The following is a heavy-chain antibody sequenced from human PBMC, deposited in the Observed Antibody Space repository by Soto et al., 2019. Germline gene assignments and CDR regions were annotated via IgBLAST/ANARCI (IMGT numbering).Heavy chain of an antibody. D-gene: IGHD2-21*01. CDR3: ARCDYFICY. CDR1: GGTFSSYA. CDR2: IIPIFGTA. Sequence: QVQLVQSGAEVKKPGSSVKVSCKASGGTFSSYAISWVRQAPGQGLEWMGGIIPIFGTANYAQKFQGRVTLSADKPASSGYMDLIRLESEDTGLYCWARCDYFICYWGQGTLGTVSS. J-gene: IGHJ4*02. V-gene: IGHV1-69*06.